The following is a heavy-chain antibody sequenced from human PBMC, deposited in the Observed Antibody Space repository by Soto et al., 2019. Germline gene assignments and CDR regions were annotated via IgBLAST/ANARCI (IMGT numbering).Heavy chain of an antibody. CDR1: GYKFTDHR. D-gene: IGHD3-22*01. CDR2: IAPNNGNT. Sequence: QVQLVQSGAEVRKPGASVKVSCQPSGYKFTDHRIHWVRQAPGQGLEWMGWIAPNNGNTHYVPKFKGRVTMNSDTSTSTAHMELAELTSDDTAVYYCATKLGFTWLTYFDSWGRGTLVTVSS. V-gene: IGHV1-2*02. J-gene: IGHJ2*01. CDR3: ATKLGFTWLTYFDS.